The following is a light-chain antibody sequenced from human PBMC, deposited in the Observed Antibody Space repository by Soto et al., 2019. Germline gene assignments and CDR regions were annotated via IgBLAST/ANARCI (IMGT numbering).Light chain of an antibody. CDR1: QSVSSSY. J-gene: IGKJ1*01. CDR2: GAS. CDR3: QQYGTSPWT. V-gene: IGKV3-20*01. Sequence: EIVLTQSPGTLSLSPGERATLSCRASQSVSSSYLAWYQQKPGQAPRLLIYGASSRATGIPDRFSGSGSGTDFTVTISRLEPEDFAVYYCQQYGTSPWTFGQGNKVDIK.